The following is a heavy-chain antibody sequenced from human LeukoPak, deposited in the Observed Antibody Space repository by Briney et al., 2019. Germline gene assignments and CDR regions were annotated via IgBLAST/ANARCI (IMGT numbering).Heavy chain of an antibody. D-gene: IGHD3-16*02. V-gene: IGHV3-11*05. Sequence: GGSLRLSCAASGFTFSDYYMSWIRQAPGKGLEWVSYISSSSSYTNYADSVKGRFTISRDNAKNSLYLQMNSLRAEDTAVYYCAREGWLGELSLPIYYFDYWGQGTLVTVSS. CDR1: GFTFSDYY. CDR2: ISSSSSYT. CDR3: AREGWLGELSLPIYYFDY. J-gene: IGHJ4*02.